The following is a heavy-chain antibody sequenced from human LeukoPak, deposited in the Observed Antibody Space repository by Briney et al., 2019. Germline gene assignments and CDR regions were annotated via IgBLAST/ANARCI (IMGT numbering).Heavy chain of an antibody. V-gene: IGHV3-53*01. Sequence: GGSLRLSCAASGLTVSSNCMSWVRQAPGKGLEWVSLIYGGGSTYYTDSVKGRFTISRDNSKNTLYLQMNSLRAEDTAVYYCARRAGDYSHPYDYWGQGILVTVSS. D-gene: IGHD3-22*01. CDR2: IYGGGST. J-gene: IGHJ4*02. CDR3: ARRAGDYSHPYDY. CDR1: GLTVSSNC.